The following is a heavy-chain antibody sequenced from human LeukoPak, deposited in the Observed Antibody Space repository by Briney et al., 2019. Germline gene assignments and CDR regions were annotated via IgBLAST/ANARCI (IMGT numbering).Heavy chain of an antibody. V-gene: IGHV4-39*01. Sequence: PSETLSLTCTVSGDSISSSTYYWGWIRQPPGKGLEWIGNIYYSGSAYYNPSLQSRVTISVDTSKNQISLRLSSVAAADTAVYYCARRSTSPLTAYHIDVWGKGTTVTVSS. D-gene: IGHD5/OR15-5a*01. CDR1: GDSISSSTYY. CDR3: ARRSTSPLTAYHIDV. J-gene: IGHJ6*03. CDR2: IYYSGSA.